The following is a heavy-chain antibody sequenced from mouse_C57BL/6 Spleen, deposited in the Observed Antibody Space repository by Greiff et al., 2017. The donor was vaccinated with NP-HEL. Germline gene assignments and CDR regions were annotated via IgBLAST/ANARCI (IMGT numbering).Heavy chain of an antibody. CDR1: GYTFTDYE. CDR2: IDPETGGT. V-gene: IGHV1-15*01. J-gene: IGHJ2*01. D-gene: IGHD1-1*01. Sequence: VQLQQSGAELVRPGASVTLSCKASGYTFTDYEMHWVKQTPVHGLEWIGAIDPETGGTAYNQKFKGKAILTADKSSSTAYMGLRSLTSEDSAVYYCTRGITTVVATDYFDYWGQGTTLTVSS. CDR3: TRGITTVVATDYFDY.